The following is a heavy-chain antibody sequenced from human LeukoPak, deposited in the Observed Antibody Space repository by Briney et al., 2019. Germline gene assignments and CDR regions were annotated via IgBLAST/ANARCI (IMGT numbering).Heavy chain of an antibody. Sequence: SETLSLTCTVSGDSVSSGYWNWVRQPPGKGLEWVGYIYDSGITDYTPSLNSRLTISVNTSNNQFSLSLSSVTAADTAVYYCAGRGHRYSRDWGQGILVTVSS. CDR3: AGRGHRYSRD. D-gene: IGHD2-15*01. CDR2: IYDSGIT. J-gene: IGHJ1*01. CDR1: GDSVSSGY. V-gene: IGHV4-4*09.